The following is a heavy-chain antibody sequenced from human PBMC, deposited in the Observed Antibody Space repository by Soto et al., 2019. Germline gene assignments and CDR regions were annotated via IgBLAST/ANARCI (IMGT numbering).Heavy chain of an antibody. CDR1: GGSISSGGYY. CDR3: TRHGCSGGSCDSRYHSDS. J-gene: IGHJ4*02. Sequence: SETLSLTCTVSGGSISSGGYYWSWIRQHPGKGLEWIGYIYYSGNTYYNPSLKGRVAISVHTSKNEFSLKLSSVTAADTAVFFCTRHGCSGGSCDSRYHSDSWGQGTLVTVSS. V-gene: IGHV4-31*03. D-gene: IGHD2-15*01. CDR2: IYYSGNT.